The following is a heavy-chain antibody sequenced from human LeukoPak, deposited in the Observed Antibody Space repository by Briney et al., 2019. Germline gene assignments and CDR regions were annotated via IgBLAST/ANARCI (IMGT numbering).Heavy chain of an antibody. CDR3: ARVAHLTYSSGWYARGFNY. J-gene: IGHJ4*02. D-gene: IGHD6-19*01. V-gene: IGHV1-18*01. CDR1: GYTFTSYG. CDR2: ISAYNGNT. Sequence: GASVKVSCKASGYTFTSYGISWVRQAPGQGLEWMGWISAYNGNTNYAQKLQGRVTMTTDTSTSTAYMELRSLRSDDTAVYYCARVAHLTYSSGWYARGFNYWGQGTLVTVSS.